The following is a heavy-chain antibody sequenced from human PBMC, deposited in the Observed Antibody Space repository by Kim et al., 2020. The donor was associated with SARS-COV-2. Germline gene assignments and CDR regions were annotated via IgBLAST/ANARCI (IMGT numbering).Heavy chain of an antibody. CDR3: ARLTTRVQIWPLDYYYYGMDV. D-gene: IGHD5-18*01. CDR1: GGSISSGGYY. Sequence: SETLSLTCTVSGGSISSGGYYWGWIRQPPGKGLEWIGYIYYSGSTYYNPSLKSRVTISVDTSKNQFSLKLSSVTAADTAVYYCARLTTRVQIWPLDYYYYGMDVWGQGTTVTVSS. J-gene: IGHJ6*02. CDR2: IYYSGST. V-gene: IGHV4-30-4*08.